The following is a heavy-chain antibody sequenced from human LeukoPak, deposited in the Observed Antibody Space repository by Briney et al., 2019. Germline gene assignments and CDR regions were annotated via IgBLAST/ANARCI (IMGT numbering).Heavy chain of an antibody. V-gene: IGHV4-59*01. CDR3: ARVAVATRLGYFDY. D-gene: IGHD5-12*01. Sequence: PSETLSLTCTVPGGSISSYYWSWIRQPPGKGLEWIGYIYYSGSTNDNPSLKSRVTISVDTSKNQFSLKLSSVTAADTAVYYCARVAVATRLGYFDYWGQGTLVTVSS. J-gene: IGHJ4*02. CDR2: IYYSGST. CDR1: GGSISSYY.